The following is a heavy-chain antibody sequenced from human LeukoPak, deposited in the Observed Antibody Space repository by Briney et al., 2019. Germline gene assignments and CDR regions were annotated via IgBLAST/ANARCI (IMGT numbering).Heavy chain of an antibody. CDR3: AKGLDRQTTFFDY. J-gene: IGHJ4*02. CDR2: ISSNGGST. D-gene: IGHD2/OR15-2a*01. CDR1: GFTFSSYA. Sequence: PGGSLRLSCSASGFTFSSYAMHWVRQAPGKGLEYVSAISSNGGSTYYADSVKGRFTISRDNSKNTLYLQMNSLRAEDTAVYYCAKGLDRQTTFFDYWGQGTLVTVSS. V-gene: IGHV3-64*04.